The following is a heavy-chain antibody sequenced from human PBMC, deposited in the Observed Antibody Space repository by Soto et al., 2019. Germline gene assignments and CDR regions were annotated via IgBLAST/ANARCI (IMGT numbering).Heavy chain of an antibody. Sequence: QITLKESGPTLVKPTQTLTLTCTFSGFSLSTNGMGVGWIRQPPGKALEWLALIHWDDDRRYSPSLESRLTITKDTSKNQVVLTVANVDPVDTATYYCARGHCGQNCYPIHFDNWGQGTLVTVSS. CDR1: GFSLSTNGMG. CDR2: IHWDDDR. V-gene: IGHV2-5*02. J-gene: IGHJ4*02. CDR3: ARGHCGQNCYPIHFDN. D-gene: IGHD2-21*01.